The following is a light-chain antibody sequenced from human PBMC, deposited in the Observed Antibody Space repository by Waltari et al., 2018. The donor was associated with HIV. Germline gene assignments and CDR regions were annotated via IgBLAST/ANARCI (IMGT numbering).Light chain of an antibody. J-gene: IGKJ3*01. CDR3: QQYNSWPLT. CDR1: QNVSTN. Sequence: ETLITQSPGALSVSPGERVTLSCRASQNVSTNLDWYQQKPGQPPRLLIYGASARATDGPARFSGSGSGTEFNLSIAALRSEDLAVYFCQQYNSWPLTFGPGSKVNIK. V-gene: IGKV3-15*01. CDR2: GAS.